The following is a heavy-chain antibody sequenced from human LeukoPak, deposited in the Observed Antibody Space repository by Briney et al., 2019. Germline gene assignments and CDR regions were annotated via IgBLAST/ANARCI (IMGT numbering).Heavy chain of an antibody. V-gene: IGHV3-23*01. CDR3: AKGGVVGAGVGDYYYMDV. CDR2: ISTRGNT. D-gene: IGHD1-26*01. CDR1: GFNFKYYG. J-gene: IGHJ6*03. Sequence: PGGSLRLSCAASGFNFKYYGMSWVRQAPGRGLEWVSAISTRGNTYYTDSVKGRFTISRDITENTLYLQMNSLRAEDTAVYYCAKGGVVGAGVGDYYYMDVWGKGTTVTVSS.